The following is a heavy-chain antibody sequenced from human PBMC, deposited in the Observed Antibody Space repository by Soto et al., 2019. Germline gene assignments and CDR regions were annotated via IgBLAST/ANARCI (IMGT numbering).Heavy chain of an antibody. Sequence: GGSLRLSCSASGFTFSRYAMSWVRQAPGKGLEWVSALSGSGGSTYYAASVKGRFTISRDNSKNTLYPQMNSLRAEDTAVYYCAKTITRVRGVSGLFGYWGQGTLVTVAS. CDR3: AKTITRVRGVSGLFGY. CDR2: LSGSGGST. D-gene: IGHD3-10*01. CDR1: GFTFSRYA. J-gene: IGHJ4*02. V-gene: IGHV3-23*01.